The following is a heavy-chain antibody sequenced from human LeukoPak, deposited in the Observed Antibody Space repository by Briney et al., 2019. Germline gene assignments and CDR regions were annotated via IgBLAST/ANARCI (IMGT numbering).Heavy chain of an antibody. D-gene: IGHD1-7*01. CDR3: AKDLAGTTSFDF. CDR1: GFRFSYHD. Sequence: GGSLRLSCAASGFRFSYHDMYWVRQAPGKGLEWVSGISDNGRSTYYADSVKGRFTISRDKSKNMLYLQMNSLRAEDTAIYYCAKDLAGTTSFDFWGQGTLVTVSS. J-gene: IGHJ4*02. V-gene: IGHV3-23*01. CDR2: ISDNGRST.